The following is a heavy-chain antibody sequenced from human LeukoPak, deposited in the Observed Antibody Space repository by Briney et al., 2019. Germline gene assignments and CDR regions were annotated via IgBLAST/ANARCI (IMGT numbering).Heavy chain of an antibody. CDR3: ARGYYDSSGYWSY. CDR1: GFTFSSYW. V-gene: IGHV3-74*01. J-gene: IGHJ4*02. Sequence: GGSLRLSCAASGFTFSSYWMHWVRQAPGKGLVWVSRINTDGSSTSYADSVKGRFTISRDNAKNTLYLQMNSLRAEDTAVYYCARGYYDSSGYWSYWGQGTLVTVSS. D-gene: IGHD3-22*01. CDR2: INTDGSST.